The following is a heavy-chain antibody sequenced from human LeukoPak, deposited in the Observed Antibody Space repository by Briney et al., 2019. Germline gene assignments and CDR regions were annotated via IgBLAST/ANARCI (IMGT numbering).Heavy chain of an antibody. D-gene: IGHD1-14*01. Sequence: PSETLSLTCTVSGGSISSGDYYWSWIRQPPGKGLEWIGYIYYSGSTYYNPSLKSRVTISVDTSKKQFSLKLSSVTAADTAVYYCARSVGIFAAFDIWGQGTVVTVSS. CDR3: ARSVGIFAAFDI. CDR2: IYYSGST. CDR1: GGSISSGDYY. J-gene: IGHJ3*02. V-gene: IGHV4-30-4*01.